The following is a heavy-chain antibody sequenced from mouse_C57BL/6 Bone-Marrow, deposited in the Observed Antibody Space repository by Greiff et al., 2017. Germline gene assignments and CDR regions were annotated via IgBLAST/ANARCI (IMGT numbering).Heavy chain of an antibody. CDR1: GYTFTSYW. CDR2: IHPNSGST. J-gene: IGHJ2*01. Sequence: QVQLQQPGAELVKPGASVKLSCKASGYTFTSYWMHWVKQRPGQGLEWIGMIHPNSGSTNYNEKFKSKATLTVDKSSSTAYMQLSSLTSEDSAVYYCARGALRSTMITTDFAYWGQGTTLTVSS. D-gene: IGHD2-4*01. V-gene: IGHV1-64*01. CDR3: ARGALRSTMITTDFAY.